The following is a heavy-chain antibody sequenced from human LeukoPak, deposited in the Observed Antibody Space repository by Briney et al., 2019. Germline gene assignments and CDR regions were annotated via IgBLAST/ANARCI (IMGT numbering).Heavy chain of an antibody. CDR2: ISGSGSST. J-gene: IGHJ6*02. CDR3: ANSEGIAVWDYYYGMDV. CDR1: GFTFNSHT. Sequence: GGSLRLSCAASGFTFNSHTMGWVRQAPGKGPEWVSAISGSGSSTTYSDSVKGRFTVSRDNSKNTLYLQMNSLRAEDTAVYYCANSEGIAVWDYYYGMDVWGQGTTVTVSS. V-gene: IGHV3-23*01. D-gene: IGHD6-19*01.